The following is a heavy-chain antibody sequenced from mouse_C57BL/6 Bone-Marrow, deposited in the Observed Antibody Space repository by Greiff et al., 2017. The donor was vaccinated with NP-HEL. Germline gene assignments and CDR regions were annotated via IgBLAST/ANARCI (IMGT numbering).Heavy chain of an antibody. Sequence: EVQRVESGAELVRPGASVKLSCTASGFNIKDDYMHWVKQRPEQGLEWIGWIDPENGDTEYASKFQGKATITADTSSNTAYLQLSSLTSEDTAVYYCTPDGYYGDYWGQGTTLTVSS. CDR2: IDPENGDT. V-gene: IGHV14-4*01. J-gene: IGHJ2*01. D-gene: IGHD2-3*01. CDR3: TPDGYYGDY. CDR1: GFNIKDDY.